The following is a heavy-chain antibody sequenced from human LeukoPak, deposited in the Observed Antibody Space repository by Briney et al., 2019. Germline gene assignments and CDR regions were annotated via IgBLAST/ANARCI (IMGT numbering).Heavy chain of an antibody. CDR3: ARGHRYYSSSGSYLRRDSWFDP. CDR1: GYTFTTYV. V-gene: IGHV1-3*03. Sequence: GASVKVSCKASGYTFTTYVMHWVRQAPGQRLEWMGWINAGNGNTKYSQEFQGRVTITRDTSASTAYMELSSLRSEDMAVYYCARGHRYYSSSGSYLRRDSWFDPWGQGTLVTVSS. J-gene: IGHJ5*02. CDR2: INAGNGNT. D-gene: IGHD3-10*01.